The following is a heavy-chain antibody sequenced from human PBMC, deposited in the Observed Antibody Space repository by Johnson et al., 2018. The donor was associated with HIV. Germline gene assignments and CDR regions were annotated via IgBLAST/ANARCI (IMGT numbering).Heavy chain of an antibody. V-gene: IGHV3-66*01. D-gene: IGHD3-16*01. CDR1: GFTVSSNY. CDR2: MSGGGST. J-gene: IGHJ3*02. Sequence: MLLVESGGGVVQPGGSLRLSCAASGFTVSSNYMSWVRQAPGKGLEWVSVMSGGGSTYHADSVPGRFSLSRDNSKTPVYLQMNSLRAEETAVYYCARDRQSGGGDADAFDIWGQGTLVSVSS. CDR3: ARDRQSGGGDADAFDI.